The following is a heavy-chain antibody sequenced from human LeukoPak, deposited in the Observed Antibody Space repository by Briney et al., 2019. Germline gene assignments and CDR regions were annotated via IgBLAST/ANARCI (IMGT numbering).Heavy chain of an antibody. Sequence: ASVKVSCKASGYSHGTYVIHWLRQSPGQRLGWMGVGNTSGDNTPCAENFEGRMTVSGDMATSSDYQELSNLRAWESAVCFYVTDNSVRDEAWWFNPWGQGTLVTVSS. J-gene: IGHJ5*02. CDR3: VTDNSVRDEAWWFNP. CDR2: GNTSGDNT. CDR1: GYSHGTYV. V-gene: IGHV1-46*01. D-gene: IGHD5-24*01.